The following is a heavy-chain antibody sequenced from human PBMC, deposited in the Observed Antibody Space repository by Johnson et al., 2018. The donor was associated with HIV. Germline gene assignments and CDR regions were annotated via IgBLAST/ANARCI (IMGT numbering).Heavy chain of an antibody. D-gene: IGHD1/OR15-1a*01. Sequence: QVQLVESGGGLVQPGGSLRLSCAASGFTFSDYYMSWIRQAPGKGLEWVSYISVSGDPIYSADSVQGRFTISRDNAKKSLYLQMNSLRADDTAVYYCARDLGNWDSPRSAFDIWGQGTMVTVSS. CDR2: ISVSGDPI. CDR1: GFTFSDYY. J-gene: IGHJ3*02. V-gene: IGHV3-11*04. CDR3: ARDLGNWDSPRSAFDI.